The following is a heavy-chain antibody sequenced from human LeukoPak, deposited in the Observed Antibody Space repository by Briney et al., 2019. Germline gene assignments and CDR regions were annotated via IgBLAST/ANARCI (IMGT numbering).Heavy chain of an antibody. CDR1: GGSISSSSYY. Sequence: NPSETLSLTCTVSGGSISSSSYYWGWIRQPPGKGLEWIGSIYHSGSTYYNPSLKSRVTISVDTSKNQFSLKLSSVTAADTAVYYCAREIPRVGVVTAILADAFDIWGQGTMVTVSS. V-gene: IGHV4-39*07. CDR3: AREIPRVGVVTAILADAFDI. D-gene: IGHD2-21*02. CDR2: IYHSGST. J-gene: IGHJ3*02.